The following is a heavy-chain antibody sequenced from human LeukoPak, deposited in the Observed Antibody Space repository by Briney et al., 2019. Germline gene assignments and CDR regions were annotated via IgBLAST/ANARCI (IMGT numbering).Heavy chain of an antibody. CDR3: AELGITMIGGV. V-gene: IGHV3-21*01. J-gene: IGHJ6*04. Sequence: HPGGSLRLSCAASGFTFSSYSMNWVRQAPGKGLEWVSSISSSSSYIYYADSVKGRFAISRDNAKNSLYLQMNSLRAEDTAVYYCAELGITMIGGVWGKGTTVTISS. CDR2: ISSSSSYI. D-gene: IGHD3-10*02. CDR1: GFTFSSYS.